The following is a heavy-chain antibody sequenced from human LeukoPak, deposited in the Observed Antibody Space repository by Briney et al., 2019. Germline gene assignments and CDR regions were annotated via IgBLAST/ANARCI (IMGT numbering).Heavy chain of an antibody. CDR3: ARASYSYDINGWVPFDY. D-gene: IGHD3-22*01. CDR1: GSSISSYY. J-gene: IGHJ4*02. V-gene: IGHV4-59*08. CDR2: IYYSGST. Sequence: SSETLSLTCTVSGSSISSYYWSWIRQPPGKGLEWIGYIYYSGSTNYNPSLKSRVTISVDTSKNQFSLKLSSVTAADTAVYYCARASYSYDINGWVPFDYWGQGTLVTVSS.